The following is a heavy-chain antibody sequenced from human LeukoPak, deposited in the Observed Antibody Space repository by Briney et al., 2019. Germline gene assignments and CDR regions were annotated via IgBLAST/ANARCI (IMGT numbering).Heavy chain of an antibody. CDR2: ISTSLPT. Sequence: SETLSLTCTVSGVSTSSGYWSWIRQPAGKGLEWMGRISTSLPTYYNPSLESRVAMSLDTSENHFSLRLNSVTAADTAVYYCARGYGSGSYSTWGQGTLVTVSS. CDR3: ARGYGSGSYST. J-gene: IGHJ5*02. CDR1: GVSTSSGY. V-gene: IGHV4-4*07. D-gene: IGHD3-10*01.